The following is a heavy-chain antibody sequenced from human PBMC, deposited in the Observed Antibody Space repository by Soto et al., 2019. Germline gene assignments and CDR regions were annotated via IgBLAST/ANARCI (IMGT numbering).Heavy chain of an antibody. Sequence: LSLTCAASGFTFSIYAMSWVRQAPGKGLEWVSSIDSATGTNTYYADSVKGRFTVSRDNSKNTLFLQMDSLRAEDTALYYCGSRLTEFYDYWGQGTLVTVSS. V-gene: IGHV3-23*05. J-gene: IGHJ4*02. CDR1: GFTFSIYA. D-gene: IGHD2-21*02. CDR3: GSRLTEFYDY. CDR2: IDSATGTNT.